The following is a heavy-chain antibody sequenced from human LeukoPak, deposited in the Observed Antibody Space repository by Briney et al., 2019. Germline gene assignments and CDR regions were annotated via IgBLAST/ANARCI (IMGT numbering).Heavy chain of an antibody. J-gene: IGHJ4*02. V-gene: IGHV3-66*01. CDR2: IYSGGST. CDR3: AKSFPGYDFWSGPYYFDY. Sequence: GGSLRLSCAASGFTVSSNYMSWVRQAPGKGLEWVSVIYSGGSTYYADSVKGRFTTSRDNSKNTLYLQMNSLRAEDTAVYYCAKSFPGYDFWSGPYYFDYWGQGTLVTVSS. D-gene: IGHD3-3*01. CDR1: GFTVSSNY.